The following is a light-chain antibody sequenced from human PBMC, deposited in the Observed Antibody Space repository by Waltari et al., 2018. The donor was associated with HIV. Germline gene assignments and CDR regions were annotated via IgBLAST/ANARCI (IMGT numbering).Light chain of an antibody. Sequence: EIVLTQFPGTLSLSPGERATLSCRASQSVSSSYLAWYQQKSGQAPRLLIYGASSRATGIPDRFSGSGSGTEFTLTIARLEPEDFAVYYCQQSETFGQGTRVEIK. V-gene: IGKV3-20*01. J-gene: IGKJ1*01. CDR3: QQSET. CDR2: GAS. CDR1: QSVSSSY.